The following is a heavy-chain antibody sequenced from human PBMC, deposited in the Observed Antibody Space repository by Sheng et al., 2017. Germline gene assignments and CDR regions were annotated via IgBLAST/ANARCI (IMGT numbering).Heavy chain of an antibody. V-gene: IGHV3-53*01. CDR1: GFTVSSNY. J-gene: IGHJ3*02. CDR2: IYSGGST. Sequence: EVQLVESGGGLIQPGGSLRLSCAASGFTVSSNYMSWVRQAPGKGLEWVSVIYSGGSTYYADSVKGRFTISRDNSKNTLYLQMNSLRAEDTAVYYCARAYTWYSFAFDIWGQGTMVTVSS. CDR3: ARAYTWYSFAFDI. D-gene: IGHD3-16*01.